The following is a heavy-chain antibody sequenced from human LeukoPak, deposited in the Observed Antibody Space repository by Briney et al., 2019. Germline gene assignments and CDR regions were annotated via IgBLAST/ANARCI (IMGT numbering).Heavy chain of an antibody. V-gene: IGHV3-21*01. J-gene: IGHJ3*02. D-gene: IGHD3-3*02. CDR2: ISSSGSYI. Sequence: PGGSLRLSCAASGFTFSSYSMNRVRQAPGKGLEWVSSISSSGSYIYYADSVKGRFTISRDNAKNSLYLQMNSLRAEDTAVYYCAREDGFSGAFDIWGQGTMVTVSS. CDR3: AREDGFSGAFDI. CDR1: GFTFSSYS.